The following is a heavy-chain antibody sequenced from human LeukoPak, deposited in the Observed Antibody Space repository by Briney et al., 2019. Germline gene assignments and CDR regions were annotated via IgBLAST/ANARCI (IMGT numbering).Heavy chain of an antibody. CDR1: GYTFTGYY. Sequence: ASVKVSCKASGYTFTGYYMHWVRQAPGQGLEWMGRINPNSGGTNYAQKFQGRVTMTRDTSISTAYMELSRLRSDDTAVYYCAREPAYQGWYFDPWGRGTLVTVSS. CDR3: AREPAYQGWYFDP. D-gene: IGHD2-2*01. V-gene: IGHV1-2*06. CDR2: INPNSGGT. J-gene: IGHJ2*01.